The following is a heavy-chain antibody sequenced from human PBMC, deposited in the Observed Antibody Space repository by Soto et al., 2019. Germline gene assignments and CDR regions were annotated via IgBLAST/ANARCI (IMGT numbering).Heavy chain of an antibody. CDR3: ASTPPKSGIDN. CDR2: MSPNSGHT. J-gene: IGHJ4*02. CDR1: GYTWTSYD. Sequence: GSVKGCCKASGYTWTSYDINWVRQATAQDLEWMGWMSPNSGHTGYAQKFQGRVTMTSDASIGTAYMELSSLTFEDTAVYFCASTPPKSGIDNCAQANLLTLSS. V-gene: IGHV1-8*01.